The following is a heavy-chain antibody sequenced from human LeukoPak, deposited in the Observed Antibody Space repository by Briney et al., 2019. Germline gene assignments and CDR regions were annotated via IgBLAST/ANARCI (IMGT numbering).Heavy chain of an antibody. CDR3: ARQLGYSYGNDY. V-gene: IGHV4-59*08. Sequence: PETLSLTCTVSGGSISSYYWSWIRQPPGKGLEWIGYIYYRGSTNYNPPLQSRVTISVDTSKNQFSLKLSSVTAADTAVYYCARQLGYSYGNDYWGQGTLVTVSS. CDR1: GGSISSYY. J-gene: IGHJ4*02. CDR2: IYYRGST. D-gene: IGHD5-18*01.